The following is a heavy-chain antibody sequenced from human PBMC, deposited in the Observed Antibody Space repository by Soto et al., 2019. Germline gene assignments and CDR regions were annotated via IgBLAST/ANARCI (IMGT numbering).Heavy chain of an antibody. V-gene: IGHV3-74*01. CDR1: VFTFSRDW. Sequence: EVQLVESGGGLVQPGGSLRLSCAASVFTFSRDWMHWVRQSPGKGLVWVSRIKGDGTITNYADSVKGRFTTSRDNAKNTVYLQLNSLTTEDTAVYYCARGGLGNYYNDYWGQGTLVTVSS. J-gene: IGHJ4*02. D-gene: IGHD3-10*01. CDR2: IKGDGTIT. CDR3: ARGGLGNYYNDY.